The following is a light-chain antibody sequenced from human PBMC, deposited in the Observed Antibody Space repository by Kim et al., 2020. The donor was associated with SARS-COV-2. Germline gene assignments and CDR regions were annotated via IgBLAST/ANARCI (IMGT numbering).Light chain of an antibody. CDR1: KLGDKY. CDR2: QHT. CDR3: QAWDSSTAV. Sequence: VSPGQTATITGSGSKLGDKYAYWYQKKPGQSHILVIYQHTKRPSGISQRFSGSSFGNTATLTISRAQTMDEADYYCQAWDSSTAVFGGGTKLTVL. V-gene: IGLV3-1*01. J-gene: IGLJ3*02.